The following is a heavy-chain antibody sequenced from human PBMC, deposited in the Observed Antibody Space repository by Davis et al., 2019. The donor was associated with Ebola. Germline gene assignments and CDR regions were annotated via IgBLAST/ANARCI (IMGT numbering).Heavy chain of an antibody. D-gene: IGHD2-21*01. V-gene: IGHV1-8*01. CDR3: ARGGVAYSDLDY. J-gene: IGHJ4*02. CDR1: GYTFTGYD. CDR2: MNPNSGNT. Sequence: ASVKVSCKASGYTFTGYDITWVRQATGQGLEWMGWMNPNSGNTGYAQKFQGRVTMTRENSMSTAYMELSSLRSEDTAVYFCARGGVAYSDLDYWGQGTLVAVSS.